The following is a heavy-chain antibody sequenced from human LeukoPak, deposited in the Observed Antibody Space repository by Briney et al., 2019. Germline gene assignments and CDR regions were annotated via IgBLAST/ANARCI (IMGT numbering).Heavy chain of an antibody. D-gene: IGHD6-6*01. CDR1: GFSLSRCA. Sequence: LTLSCPPCGFSLSRCAMSWLGQAPGKGREWVSAIGGSGSSTYDPDYVKGRFPISRDNSKNTLYLQMNSLRAEDTAVYYCAKDLRAGRYYFDYWGQGTLVTVSS. J-gene: IGHJ4*02. V-gene: IGHV3-23*01. CDR3: AKDLRAGRYYFDY. CDR2: IGGSGSST.